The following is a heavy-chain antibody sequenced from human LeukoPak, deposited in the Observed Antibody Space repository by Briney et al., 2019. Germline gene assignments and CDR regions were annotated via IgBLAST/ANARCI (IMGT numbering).Heavy chain of an antibody. CDR1: RGSIPIYY. CDR3: ARGLVNEYSSSPGYFDY. D-gene: IGHD6-6*01. J-gene: IGHJ4*02. Sequence: PSETLSLTCTVSRGSIPIYYWGWIRQPPGKGLDWIGYIYYTGITNYNPSLKSRVTMSVDTSKNQFSLKLSSVTAADTAVYYCARGLVNEYSSSPGYFDYWGQGTLVTVSS. V-gene: IGHV4-59*12. CDR2: IYYTGIT.